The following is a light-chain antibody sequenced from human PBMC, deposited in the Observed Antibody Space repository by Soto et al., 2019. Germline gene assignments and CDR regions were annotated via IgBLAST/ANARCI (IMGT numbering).Light chain of an antibody. CDR1: QSVSATY. V-gene: IGKV3-20*01. J-gene: IGKJ4*02. CDR2: AAS. CDR3: QHYVTSPLT. Sequence: EFVLTQSPCTLSLSPGERATLSCRASQSVSATYLAWYQQKPGQAPRLLIYAASSRATGVPDRFRSSGSGTDFTLTISRLEPEDFAVYYCQHYVTSPLTFGGGTKVEIK.